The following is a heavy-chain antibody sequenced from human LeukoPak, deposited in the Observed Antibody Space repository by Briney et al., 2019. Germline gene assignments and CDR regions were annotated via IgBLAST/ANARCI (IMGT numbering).Heavy chain of an antibody. CDR1: GYTFTSYG. CDR2: ISAYNGNT. CDR3: ARDTPRQLWLPIDY. V-gene: IGHV1-18*01. D-gene: IGHD5-18*01. J-gene: IGHJ4*02. Sequence: GASVKVPCKASGYTFTSYGISWVRQAPGQGLEWMGWISAYNGNTNYAQKLQGRVTMTTDTSTSTAYMELRSLRSDDTAVYYCARDTPRQLWLPIDYWGQGTLVTVSS.